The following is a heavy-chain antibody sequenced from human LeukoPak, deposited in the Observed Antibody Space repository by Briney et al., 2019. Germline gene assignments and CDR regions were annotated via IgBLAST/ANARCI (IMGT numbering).Heavy chain of an antibody. D-gene: IGHD2-15*01. Sequence: GESLKIPCKGSGYRFTSYWIGWVRQMPGKGLEWMGIIHPGDSETRDSPSFQGQVTISADKSISTAYLQWSSLKASDTAMYYCARLRSGYFDYWGQGTLVTVSS. CDR2: IHPGDSET. J-gene: IGHJ4*02. CDR1: GYRFTSYW. CDR3: ARLRSGYFDY. V-gene: IGHV5-51*01.